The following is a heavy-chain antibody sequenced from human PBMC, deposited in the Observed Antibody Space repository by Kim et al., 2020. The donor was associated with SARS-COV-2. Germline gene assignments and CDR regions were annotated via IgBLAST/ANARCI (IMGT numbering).Heavy chain of an antibody. CDR3: ARDKGSSAARVFDH. V-gene: IGHV4-59*01. D-gene: IGHD6-6*01. Sequence: SETLSLTCTVSGGSISSYYWSWIRQPPGKGLEWIGYIYYSGSTNYNPSLKSRVTISVDTSKNQFSLKLSSVTAADTAVYYCARDKGSSAARVFDHWGQGT. J-gene: IGHJ5*02. CDR2: IYYSGST. CDR1: GGSISSYY.